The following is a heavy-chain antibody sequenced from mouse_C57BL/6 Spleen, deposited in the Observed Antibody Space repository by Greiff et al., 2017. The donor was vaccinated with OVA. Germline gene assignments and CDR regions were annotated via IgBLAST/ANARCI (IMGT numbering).Heavy chain of an antibody. CDR1: GFTFSSYG. CDR3: ARHLGEDFDY. CDR2: ISSGGSYT. D-gene: IGHD4-1*01. J-gene: IGHJ2*01. Sequence: EVMLVESGGDLVKPGGSLKLSCAASGFTFSSYGMSWVRQTPDKRLEWVATISSGGSYTYYPDSVKGRFTISRDNAKNTLYLQMSSLKSEDTAMYYCARHLGEDFDYWGQGTTLTVSS. V-gene: IGHV5-6*01.